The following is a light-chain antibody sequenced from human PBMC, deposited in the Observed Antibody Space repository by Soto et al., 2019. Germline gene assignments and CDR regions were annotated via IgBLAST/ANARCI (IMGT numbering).Light chain of an antibody. J-gene: IGLJ1*01. CDR2: YNN. CDR3: AAWDASLTEYV. CDR1: SSNIGNNY. V-gene: IGLV1-51*01. Sequence: QSVLTQPPSVSAAPGQKVTISCSVSSSNIGNNYVSWYQQLPGTAPKLLIYYNNMRPSGIPDRFSGSKSGTSGTLAISGLQSGDEADYYCAAWDASLTEYVFGTGAELTVL.